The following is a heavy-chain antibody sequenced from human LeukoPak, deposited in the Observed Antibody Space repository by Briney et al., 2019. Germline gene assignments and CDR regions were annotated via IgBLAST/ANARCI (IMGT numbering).Heavy chain of an antibody. CDR2: IWHDGTYK. CDR1: GFTFSSYG. V-gene: IGHV3-33*01. CDR3: ARESSITAAGTAFFDY. J-gene: IGHJ4*02. D-gene: IGHD6-13*01. Sequence: PGRSLRLSCAASGFTFSSYGMHWVRQAPGKGLDWVADIWHDGTYKFYTDSVKGRFTISRDNSKNILHLQMNNLRADDTAVYYCARESSITAAGTAFFDYWGQGTPVTVSS.